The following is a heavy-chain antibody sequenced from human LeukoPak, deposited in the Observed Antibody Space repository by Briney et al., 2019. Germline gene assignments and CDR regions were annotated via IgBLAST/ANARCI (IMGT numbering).Heavy chain of an antibody. D-gene: IGHD3-16*01. CDR1: GFTFSSYA. J-gene: IGHJ4*02. CDR2: ISSNGGST. CDR3: ARVQADDYYFDY. V-gene: IGHV3-64*01. Sequence: PGGSLRLSCAASGFTFSSYAMHWVRQAPGKGLEYVSAISSNGGSTYYANSVKGRFTISRDNSKNTLYLQMGSLRAEDMAVYYCARVQADDYYFDYWGQGTLVTVSS.